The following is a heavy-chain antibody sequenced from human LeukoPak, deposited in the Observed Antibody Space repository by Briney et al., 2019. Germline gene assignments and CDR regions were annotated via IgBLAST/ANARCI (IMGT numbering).Heavy chain of an antibody. CDR3: ARDGYKNEGYFDY. V-gene: IGHV1-3*01. Sequence: ASVTVSCTASGYTFTSYAMHWVRQAPGQRLEWMGWINAGNGNTKYSQKFQGRVTITRDTSASTAYMELSSLRSEDTAVYYCARDGYKNEGYFDYWGQGTLVTVSS. J-gene: IGHJ4*02. CDR1: GYTFTSYA. D-gene: IGHD5-24*01. CDR2: INAGNGNT.